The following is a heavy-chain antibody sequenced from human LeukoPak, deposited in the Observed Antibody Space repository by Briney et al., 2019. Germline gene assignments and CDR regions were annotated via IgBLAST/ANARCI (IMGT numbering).Heavy chain of an antibody. CDR2: IYGSGST. V-gene: IGHV4-59*08. J-gene: IGHJ4*02. D-gene: IGHD6-19*01. Sequence: PSETLSLPFTVSGGSLSSHYWRWVRQPPGKGLEFIVYIYGSGSTHYAPSLRSRFTISEDPSKNQFSLKLTSVTAADTAVYYCARNVGWYSHDSWGQGTLVTVSS. CDR3: ARNVGWYSHDS. CDR1: GGSLSSHY.